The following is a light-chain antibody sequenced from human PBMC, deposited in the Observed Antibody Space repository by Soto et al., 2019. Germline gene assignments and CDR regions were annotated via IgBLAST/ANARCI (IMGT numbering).Light chain of an antibody. CDR2: DVS. Sequence: TKPAAEAESAGQGGTISCTGNSNDIGAYNFVSWYQQHPGKAPKLMIYDVSNRPSGLSNRFSGSKSGSTASLTISGLQAEDEADYYCSSYTTSTLYVFGTGTKVTVL. CDR1: SNDIGAYNF. CDR3: SSYTTSTLYV. V-gene: IGLV2-14*03. J-gene: IGLJ1*01.